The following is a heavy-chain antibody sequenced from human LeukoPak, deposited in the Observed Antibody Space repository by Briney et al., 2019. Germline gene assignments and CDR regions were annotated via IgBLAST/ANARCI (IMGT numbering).Heavy chain of an antibody. V-gene: IGHV4-59*01. Sequence: SETLSLTCTVSGGSISSYYWSWIRQPPGKGLEWIGYIYYSGSTNYNPSLKSRVTISVDTSKNQFSLKLSSVTAADTAVYYCARCQRDFWSGYHYYFDYWGQGTLVTVSS. CDR1: GGSISSYY. CDR3: ARCQRDFWSGYHYYFDY. CDR2: IYYSGST. D-gene: IGHD3-3*01. J-gene: IGHJ4*02.